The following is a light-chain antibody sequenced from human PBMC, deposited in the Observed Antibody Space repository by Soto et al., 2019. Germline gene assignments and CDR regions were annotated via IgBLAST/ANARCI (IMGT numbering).Light chain of an antibody. J-gene: IGLJ2*01. V-gene: IGLV2-23*02. CDR1: SSDIGSYDL. Sequence: QSALTQPASVSGSPGQSITISCTGASSDIGSYDLVSWYQPNPGKTPRLIIYEVNKRPWGVSNRFSGSKSGNTASLTISGLQAEDEADYYCCSYTSSNTLVFGGGTKLTVL. CDR2: EVN. CDR3: CSYTSSNTLV.